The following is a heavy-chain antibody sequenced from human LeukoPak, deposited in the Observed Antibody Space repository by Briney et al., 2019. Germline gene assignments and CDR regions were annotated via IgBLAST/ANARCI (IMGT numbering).Heavy chain of an antibody. CDR3: ARDCPGPPYDY. V-gene: IGHV4-39*02. CDR1: GGSIRVSDTYG. CDR2: ISYSGTT. Sequence: PSETLSLTCTASGGSIRVSDTYGWAWIRQPPGKGLEWIATISYSGTTYYNPSFKSRVTISIDTSKNQFSLKLSSVTAADTAVYFCARDCPGPPYDYWGQGTLVTVSS. J-gene: IGHJ4*02.